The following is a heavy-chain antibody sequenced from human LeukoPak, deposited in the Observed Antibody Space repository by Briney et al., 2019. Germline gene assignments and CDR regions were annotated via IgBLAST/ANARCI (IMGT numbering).Heavy chain of an antibody. J-gene: IGHJ4*02. Sequence: KPSETLSLTCTVSGGSISSSSYYWGWIRQPAGKGLEWIGRIYTSGSTNYNPSLKSRVTISVDTSKNQFSLKLSSVTAADTAVFYCANRRDGYPFDYWGQGTLVTVSS. CDR2: IYTSGST. V-gene: IGHV4-61*02. CDR3: ANRRDGYPFDY. CDR1: GGSISSSSYY. D-gene: IGHD5-24*01.